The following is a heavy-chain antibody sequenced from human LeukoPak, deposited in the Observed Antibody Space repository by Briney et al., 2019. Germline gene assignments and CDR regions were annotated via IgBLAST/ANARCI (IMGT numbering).Heavy chain of an antibody. Sequence: SQTLSLTCTVSGGSISSGSYYWSWIQQPAGKGLEWIGRIHTSGSTNYNPSLKSRVTISVDTSKNQFSLKLSSVTAADTAVYYCARTQLSQRLAVAGFDYWGQGTLVTVSS. J-gene: IGHJ4*02. D-gene: IGHD6-19*01. CDR3: ARTQLSQRLAVAGFDY. CDR1: GGSISSGSYY. CDR2: IHTSGST. V-gene: IGHV4-61*02.